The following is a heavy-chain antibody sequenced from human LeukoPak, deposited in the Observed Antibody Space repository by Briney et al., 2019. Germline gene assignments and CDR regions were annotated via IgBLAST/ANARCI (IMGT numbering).Heavy chain of an antibody. CDR2: INAGNGNT. CDR1: GYTFTSYA. D-gene: IGHD3-10*01. Sequence: ASVKVSCKASGYTFTSYAMHWVRQAPGQRLEWMGWINAGNGNTKYSQKFQGRVTITRDTSASTAYMELSSLRSDTAVYYCARGGLLRFGELLGYFDYWGQGTLVTVSS. V-gene: IGHV1-3*01. CDR3: ARGGLLRFGELLGYFDY. J-gene: IGHJ4*02.